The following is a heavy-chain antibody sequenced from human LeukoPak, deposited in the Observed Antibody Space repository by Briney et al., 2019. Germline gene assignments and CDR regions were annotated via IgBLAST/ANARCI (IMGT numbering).Heavy chain of an antibody. V-gene: IGHV3-30*18. Sequence: GRSLRLSCAASGFTFSSYGMHWVRQAPGKGLEWVAVISYDGSNKYYADSVEGRFTISRDNSKNTLYLQMNSLRAEDTAVYYCAKDRAISGYDHFDYWGQGTLVTVSS. CDR2: ISYDGSNK. J-gene: IGHJ4*02. D-gene: IGHD5-12*01. CDR1: GFTFSSYG. CDR3: AKDRAISGYDHFDY.